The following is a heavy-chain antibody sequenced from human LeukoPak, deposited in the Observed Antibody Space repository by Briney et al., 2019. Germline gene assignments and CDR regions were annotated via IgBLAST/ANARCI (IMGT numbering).Heavy chain of an antibody. J-gene: IGHJ5*02. V-gene: IGHV4-30-4*01. CDR3: AREGYDYDILTGYPNPNWFDP. Sequence: NPSQTLSLTCTVSGGSISSGDYYWSWIRQPPGKGLEWIGYIYYSGSTYYNPSLKSRVTISVDTSKNQFSLKLSSVTAADTAVYYCAREGYDYDILTGYPNPNWFDPWGQGTLVTVSS. CDR1: GGSISSGDYY. D-gene: IGHD3-9*01. CDR2: IYYSGST.